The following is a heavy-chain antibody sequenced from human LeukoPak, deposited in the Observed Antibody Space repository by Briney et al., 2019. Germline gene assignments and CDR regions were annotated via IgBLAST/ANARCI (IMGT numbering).Heavy chain of an antibody. J-gene: IGHJ4*02. V-gene: IGHV4-39*01. CDR2: IYYSRST. CDR1: GGSISGSSYY. D-gene: IGHD3-10*01. Sequence: SETLSLTCSVSGGSISGSSYYWVWIRQPPGKGLEWIGSIYYSRSTYYNPSLKSRVTISVDTSKNQFSLKLSSVTAADTAVYYCARHADSGFGQLAFDYWGQGTLVTVSS. CDR3: ARHADSGFGQLAFDY.